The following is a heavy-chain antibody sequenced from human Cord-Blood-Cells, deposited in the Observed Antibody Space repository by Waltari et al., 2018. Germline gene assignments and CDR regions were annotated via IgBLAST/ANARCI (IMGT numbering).Heavy chain of an antibody. CDR3: ATGSGDSSGYYYYFDY. CDR1: GYTLTELS. J-gene: IGHJ4*02. CDR2: FDPADGET. D-gene: IGHD3-22*01. Sequence: QVQLVQSGAEVKKPGASVKVSCKVSGYTLTELSMHWVRQAPGKGLEWMGGFDPADGETIDEQKVQGRVTMTVDTSTDAAYMELSSLRSEDAAVYYCATGSGDSSGYYYYFDYWGQGTLVTVSS. V-gene: IGHV1-24*01.